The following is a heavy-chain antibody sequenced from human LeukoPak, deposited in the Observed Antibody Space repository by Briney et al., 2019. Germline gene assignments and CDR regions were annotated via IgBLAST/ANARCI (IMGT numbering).Heavy chain of an antibody. CDR3: ATAACDY. Sequence: GGSLRLSCEASGFTFSSYRMHWVRQAPGKGLVWVSRIDNDGSSTTYAGSVKGRFTISRDNAKNTLYLQMNSLRAEDTAVYYCATAACDYWGQGTLVTVSS. J-gene: IGHJ4*02. CDR2: IDNDGSST. V-gene: IGHV3-74*01. CDR1: GFTFSSYR.